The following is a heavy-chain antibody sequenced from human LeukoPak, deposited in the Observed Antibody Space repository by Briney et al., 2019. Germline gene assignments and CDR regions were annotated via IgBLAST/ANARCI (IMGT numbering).Heavy chain of an antibody. CDR1: GFTVSSNY. V-gene: IGHV3-30*03. J-gene: IGHJ4*02. CDR2: ISYDGSNK. D-gene: IGHD1-26*01. CDR3: ARDYTVGATLLDY. Sequence: GGSLRLSCAASGFTVSSNYMTWVRQAPGKGLEWVAVISYDGSNKYYADSVKGRFTISRDNSKNTLYLQMNSLRAEDTAVYYCARDYTVGATLLDYWGQGTLVTVSS.